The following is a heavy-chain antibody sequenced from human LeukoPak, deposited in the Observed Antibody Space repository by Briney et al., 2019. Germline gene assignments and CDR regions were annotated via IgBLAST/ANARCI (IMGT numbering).Heavy chain of an antibody. CDR2: INSDGSST. CDR3: ARVYGSGSYFDY. V-gene: IGHV3-74*01. D-gene: IGHD3-10*01. Sequence: PGGSLRLSCAASGFTFDDYGMNWVRQAPGKGLVWVSRINSDGSSTSYADSVKGRFTISRDNAKNTLYLQMNSLRVEDTAVYYCARVYGSGSYFDYWGQGTLVTVSS. CDR1: GFTFDDYG. J-gene: IGHJ4*02.